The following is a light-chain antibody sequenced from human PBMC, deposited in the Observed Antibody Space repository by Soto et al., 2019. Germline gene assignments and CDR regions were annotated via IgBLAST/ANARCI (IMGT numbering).Light chain of an antibody. CDR1: DNDVGGYNF. V-gene: IGLV2-11*01. CDR2: DVS. CDR3: SSYTTSGTHV. Sequence: QSALTQPRSVSGSPGQSVTISCSGTDNDVGGYNFVSWYQQHPGKAPKLMVFDVSKRPSGVPGRFSGSKSGTTASLTISGLQAEDEADYYCSSYTTSGTHVFGTGTKVTVL. J-gene: IGLJ1*01.